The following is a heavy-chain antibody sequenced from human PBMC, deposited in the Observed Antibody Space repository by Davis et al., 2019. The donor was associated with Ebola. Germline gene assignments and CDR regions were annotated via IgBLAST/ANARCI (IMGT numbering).Heavy chain of an antibody. CDR2: ISAYNGNT. V-gene: IGHV1-18*01. CDR3: ARDTLSRRGLWYYYYYGMDV. J-gene: IGHJ6*02. Sequence: AASVKVSCKASGYTFTSYGISWVRQAPGQGLEWMGWISAYNGNTNYAQKLQGRVTMTTDTSTSTAYMELRSLRSDDTAVYYCARDTLSRRGLWYYYYYGMDVWGQGTTVTVSS. CDR1: GYTFTSYG. D-gene: IGHD3-3*02.